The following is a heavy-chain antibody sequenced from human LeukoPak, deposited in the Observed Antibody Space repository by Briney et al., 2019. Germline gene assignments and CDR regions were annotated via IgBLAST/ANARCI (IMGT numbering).Heavy chain of an antibody. CDR3: ARGDFWSGYRSGMDV. CDR1: GGSISSGGYY. D-gene: IGHD3-3*01. J-gene: IGHJ6*02. Sequence: PSETLSLTCTVSGGSISSGGYYWSWIRQHPGKGLEWIGYIYYSGSTYYNPSLKSRVTISVDTSENQFSLKLSSVTAADTAVYYCARGDFWSGYRSGMDVWGQGTTVTVSS. V-gene: IGHV4-31*03. CDR2: IYYSGST.